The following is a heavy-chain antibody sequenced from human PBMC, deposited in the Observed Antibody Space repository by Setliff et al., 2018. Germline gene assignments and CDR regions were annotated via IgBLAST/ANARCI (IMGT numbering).Heavy chain of an antibody. V-gene: IGHV4-59*01. CDR1: GDSISDAS. Sequence: KASETLSLTCTVSGDSISDASIMAWIRQPPGKGLEFIGYVFYNGAAKYDPSLKSRVTMSVDTSKTQFSLKLNSMTTADTAVYYCARGGTYRYFDYWGQGALVTSPQ. CDR3: ARGGTYRYFDY. J-gene: IGHJ4*02. CDR2: VFYNGAA.